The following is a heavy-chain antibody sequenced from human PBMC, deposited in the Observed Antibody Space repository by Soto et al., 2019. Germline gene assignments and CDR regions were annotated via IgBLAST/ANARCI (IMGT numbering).Heavy chain of an antibody. V-gene: IGHV1-18*01. J-gene: IGHJ5*02. D-gene: IGHD6-19*01. CDR1: GYTFTSYG. CDR3: ARSVGRAVPVHNWFDP. CDR2: ISAYNGNT. Sequence: ASVKVSCKASGYTFTSYGISWVRQAPGQGLEWMGWISAYNGNTNYAQKLQGRVTMTTDTSTSTAYMELRSLRSDDTAVYYCARSVGRAVPVHNWFDPWGQGTLVTVSS.